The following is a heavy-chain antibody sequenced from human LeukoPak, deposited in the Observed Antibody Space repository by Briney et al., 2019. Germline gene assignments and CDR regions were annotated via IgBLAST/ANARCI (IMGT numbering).Heavy chain of an antibody. V-gene: IGHV3-30*18. Sequence: PGGSLRLSCAASGFTFSSYGMHWVRQAPGKGLEWVAVISYDGSNKYYADSVKGRFTISRDNSKNTLYLQMNSLRAEDTAVYYCAKESSSFLGWFDPWGQGTLVTVSS. D-gene: IGHD6-13*01. CDR2: ISYDGSNK. CDR3: AKESSSFLGWFDP. J-gene: IGHJ5*02. CDR1: GFTFSSYG.